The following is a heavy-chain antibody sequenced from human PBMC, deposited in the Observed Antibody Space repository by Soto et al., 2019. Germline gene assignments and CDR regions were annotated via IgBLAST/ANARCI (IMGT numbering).Heavy chain of an antibody. CDR2: INHSGST. Sequence: QVQLQQWVAGLLKPSETLSLTCAVYGGTFSGYYWSWIRQPPGKGLEWIGEINHSGSTNYNPSLKSRVTISVDTSKNQFSLKLSSVTAADTAVYYCARGKPDYDFWSGYYLVSWFDPWGQGTLVTVSS. J-gene: IGHJ5*02. D-gene: IGHD3-3*01. CDR3: ARGKPDYDFWSGYYLVSWFDP. CDR1: GGTFSGYY. V-gene: IGHV4-34*01.